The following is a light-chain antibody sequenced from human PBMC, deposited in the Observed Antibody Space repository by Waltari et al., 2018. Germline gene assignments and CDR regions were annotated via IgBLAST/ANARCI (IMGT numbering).Light chain of an antibody. V-gene: IGLV2-14*01. J-gene: IGLJ2*01. CDR1: SSDIGAYHY. Sequence: QSALTQPASVSGSPGQSITISCTGTSSDIGAYHYVSWYQQFPGKAPKLIIYDVSNRPSGVSNRVSGSNSGDSASLTISGLQVDDEAHYHCASYTSGSTHVAFGGGTQVTVL. CDR2: DVS. CDR3: ASYTSGSTHVA.